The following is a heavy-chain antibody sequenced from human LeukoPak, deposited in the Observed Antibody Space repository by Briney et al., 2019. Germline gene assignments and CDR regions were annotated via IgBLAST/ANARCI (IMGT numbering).Heavy chain of an antibody. Sequence: GGSLRLSRAASGFTFSSYAMSWVRQAPGKGLEWVSAISGSGGSTYYADSVKGRFTISRDNSKNTLYLQMNSLRAEDTAVYYCARGPALWYFDYWGQGTLVTVSS. CDR2: ISGSGGST. J-gene: IGHJ4*02. D-gene: IGHD2-21*01. CDR1: GFTFSSYA. CDR3: ARGPALWYFDY. V-gene: IGHV3-23*01.